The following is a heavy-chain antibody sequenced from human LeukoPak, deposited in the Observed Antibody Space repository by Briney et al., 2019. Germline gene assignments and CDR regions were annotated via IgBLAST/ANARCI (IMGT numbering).Heavy chain of an antibody. Sequence: PGRSLRLSCAASGFTFSSYWMHWVRQAPGKGLVWVSRINSDGSGTSYADSVKGRFTISRDNAKNTLYLQMNSLRAEDTAVYYCASRQMAAAGFDPWGQGTLVTVSS. CDR2: INSDGSGT. D-gene: IGHD6-13*01. CDR3: ASRQMAAAGFDP. V-gene: IGHV3-74*01. J-gene: IGHJ5*02. CDR1: GFTFSSYW.